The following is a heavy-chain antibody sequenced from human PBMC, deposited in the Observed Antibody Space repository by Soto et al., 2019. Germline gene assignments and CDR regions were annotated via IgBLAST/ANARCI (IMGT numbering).Heavy chain of an antibody. J-gene: IGHJ4*02. CDR1: GFTFSSYA. D-gene: IGHD5-18*01. Sequence: QPGGSLRLSCSASGFTFSSYAMHWVRQAPGKGLEYVSAISSNGGSTYYADSVKGRFTISRDNSKNTLYLQMSSLRAEDTAVYYCVKARGYSYGTPFDYWGQGTLVTVSS. CDR3: VKARGYSYGTPFDY. CDR2: ISSNGGST. V-gene: IGHV3-64D*06.